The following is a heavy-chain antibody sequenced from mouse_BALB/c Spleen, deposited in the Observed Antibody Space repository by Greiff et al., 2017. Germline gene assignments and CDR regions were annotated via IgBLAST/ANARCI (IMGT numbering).Heavy chain of an antibody. CDR1: GFTFSSYG. V-gene: IGHV5-6*01. CDR2: ISSGGSYT. CDR3: ARHRTDYAMDY. J-gene: IGHJ4*01. Sequence: EVKLVESGGDLVKPGGSLKLSCAASGFTFSSYGMSWVRQTPDKRLEWVATISSGGSYTYYPDSVKGRFTISRDNAKNTLYLQMSSLKSEDTAMYYCARHRTDYAMDYWGQGTSVTVSS.